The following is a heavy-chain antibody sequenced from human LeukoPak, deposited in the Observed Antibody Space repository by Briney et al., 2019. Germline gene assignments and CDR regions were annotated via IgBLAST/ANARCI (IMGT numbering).Heavy chain of an antibody. CDR2: INSSGGST. D-gene: IGHD3-3*01. Sequence: GASVKVSCKASGYTFTRSHMHWVRQAPGQGLEWMGIINSSGGSTSYAQKFQGRVTMTRDTSTSTVYMELSSLRSEDTAVYYCARWGGARQGGLYDFWSGPYDYWGRGTLVTVSS. V-gene: IGHV1-46*01. CDR1: GYTFTRSH. CDR3: ARWGGARQGGLYDFWSGPYDY. J-gene: IGHJ4*02.